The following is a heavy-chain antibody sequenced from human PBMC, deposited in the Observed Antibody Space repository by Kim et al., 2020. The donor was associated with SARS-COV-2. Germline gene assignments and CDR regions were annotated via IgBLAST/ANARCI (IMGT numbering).Heavy chain of an antibody. V-gene: IGHV1-46*01. CDR3: AREAGYIDYYYYGMDV. Sequence: ASVKVSCKASGYTFTSYYMHWVRQAPGQGLEWMGIINPIGGSTSYAQKFQGRVTMTRDTSTSTVYMELSSLRSEDTAVYYCAREAGYIDYYYYGMDVWGQGTTVTVSS. J-gene: IGHJ6*02. CDR2: INPIGGST. CDR1: GYTFTSYY. D-gene: IGHD5-12*01.